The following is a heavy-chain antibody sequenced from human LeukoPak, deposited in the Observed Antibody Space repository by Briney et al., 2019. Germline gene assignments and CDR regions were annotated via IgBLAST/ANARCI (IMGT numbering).Heavy chain of an antibody. Sequence: GGSLRLSCAASGRSFGSYGMHWVRQAPGKGLEWVAVISHEGSYQNYADSVKGRFTISRDNSKNMVFLQMNSLRAEDTAVYYCARTREKWQVLDYWGQGTLVTVSS. V-gene: IGHV3-30*03. J-gene: IGHJ4*02. CDR1: GRSFGSYG. D-gene: IGHD6-19*01. CDR2: ISHEGSYQ. CDR3: ARTREKWQVLDY.